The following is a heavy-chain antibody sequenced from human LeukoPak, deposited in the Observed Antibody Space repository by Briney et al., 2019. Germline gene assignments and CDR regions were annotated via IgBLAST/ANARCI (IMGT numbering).Heavy chain of an antibody. V-gene: IGHV3-23*01. J-gene: IGHJ4*02. CDR1: GFTFSSYA. CDR2: ISGSGGST. CDR3: AKITYYDILTGYLVAPYFDY. D-gene: IGHD3-9*01. Sequence: GGSLRLSCAASGFTFSSYAMSWVRQAPGKGLEWVSAISGSGGSTYYADSVKGRFTISRDNSKNTLYLQMNSLRAEDTAVYYCAKITYYDILTGYLVAPYFDYWGQGTLVTASS.